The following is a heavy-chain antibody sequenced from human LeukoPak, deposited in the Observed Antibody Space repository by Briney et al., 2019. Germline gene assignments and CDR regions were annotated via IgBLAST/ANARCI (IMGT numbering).Heavy chain of an antibody. CDR1: GFTFSNFA. D-gene: IGHD6-19*01. V-gene: IGHV3-30*04. Sequence: GGSLRLSCAASGFTFSNFAMHWVRQAPGKGLEWVAVISYDGSIKYYADSVKGRFTISRDNSKNTLYLQMNSLRAEDTAVYYCARWTYSSGWFYDNWGQGTLVTVSS. J-gene: IGHJ4*02. CDR3: ARWTYSSGWFYDN. CDR2: ISYDGSIK.